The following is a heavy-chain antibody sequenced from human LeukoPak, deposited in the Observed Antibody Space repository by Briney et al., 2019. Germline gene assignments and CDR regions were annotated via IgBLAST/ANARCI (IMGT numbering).Heavy chain of an antibody. V-gene: IGHV4-59*12. CDR3: AAQRATRAHNWLDP. CDR2: IYYSGST. Sequence: WVTLSLTCAVSGGSISSYYWSWIRQPPGKGLEWVGYIYYSGSTNYYPSLKSRVTISVDTSKNQFSLKLSSVTAADTAVYYCAAQRATRAHNWLDPWGQGTLVTVSS. J-gene: IGHJ5*02. D-gene: IGHD5-12*01. CDR1: GGSISSYY.